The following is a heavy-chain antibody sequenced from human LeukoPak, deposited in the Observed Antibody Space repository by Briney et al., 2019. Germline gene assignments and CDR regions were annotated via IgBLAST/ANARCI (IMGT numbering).Heavy chain of an antibody. CDR1: GFTFSAYW. Sequence: GGSLRLSCAASGFTFSAYWMRWVRQAPGKGPMWVSFIKPDGSRTNYADSVKGRFIISRDNAKNTLYLQIYDLRAEDTAVYYCARENYWTMDVSGQGTTVTVSS. CDR2: IKPDGSRT. CDR3: ARENYWTMDV. V-gene: IGHV3-74*01. D-gene: IGHD1-1*01. J-gene: IGHJ6*02.